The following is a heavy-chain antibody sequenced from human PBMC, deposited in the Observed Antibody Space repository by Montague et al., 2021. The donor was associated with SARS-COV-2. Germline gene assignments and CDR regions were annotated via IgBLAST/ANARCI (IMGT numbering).Heavy chain of an antibody. Sequence: SETLSLTCTVSGGSLGTSGYYWGWIRQPPGKGLEWIGSMYYSGSTYYNPSLKSRVFISVDTSKNQLSLTLTSVTAADTAVYYCATQEDPSGWIPGPFDFWGQGTLLSVSS. CDR2: MYYSGST. J-gene: IGHJ4*02. CDR1: GGSLGTSGYY. CDR3: ATQEDPSGWIPGPFDF. D-gene: IGHD6-19*01. V-gene: IGHV4-39*01.